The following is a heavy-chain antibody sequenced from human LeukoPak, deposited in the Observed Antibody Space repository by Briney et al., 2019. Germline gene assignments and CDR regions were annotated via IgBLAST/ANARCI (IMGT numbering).Heavy chain of an antibody. CDR3: ARVVYSSGWYGGGFDY. CDR2: ISSNGVST. J-gene: IGHJ4*02. Sequence: GGSLRLSCAASGFTFSNYAMHWVRQAPGKGLEYISAISSNGVSTFNANSVKGRFTTSRDNSKNTLYLHMGSLRVEDMAVYYCARVVYSSGWYGGGFDYWGQGTLVTVSS. CDR1: GFTFSNYA. D-gene: IGHD6-19*01. V-gene: IGHV3-64*01.